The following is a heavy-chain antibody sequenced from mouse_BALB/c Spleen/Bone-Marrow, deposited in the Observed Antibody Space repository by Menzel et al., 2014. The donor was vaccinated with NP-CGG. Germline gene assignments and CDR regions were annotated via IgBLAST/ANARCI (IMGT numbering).Heavy chain of an antibody. V-gene: IGHV1-7*01. D-gene: IGHD1-1*01. J-gene: IGHJ1*01. CDR3: ARRYGSLWYFDV. Sequence: QVQLQQSGAELAKPGASVKMSCKASGYTFTDYWMHWVKQRPGQGLEWIGYINPSSGYTDYNQKFKDKATLTADKSSSTAYMQLNILTSEDSAVYYCARRYGSLWYFDVWGAGTTVTVSS. CDR2: INPSSGYT. CDR1: GYTFTDYW.